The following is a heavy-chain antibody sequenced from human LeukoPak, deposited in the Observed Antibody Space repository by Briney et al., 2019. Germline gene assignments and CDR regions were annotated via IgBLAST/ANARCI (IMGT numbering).Heavy chain of an antibody. CDR1: GGSISSSNW. CDR3: AGGYSSGSSYYFDY. J-gene: IGHJ4*02. D-gene: IGHD6-19*01. V-gene: IGHV4-4*02. Sequence: SETLSLTCAVSGGSISSSNWWSWVRQPPGKGLEWIGEIYHSGSTNYNPSLKSRVTISVDKSKNQFSLKLSSVTAADTAVYYCAGGYSSGSSYYFDYWGQGTLVTVSS. CDR2: IYHSGST.